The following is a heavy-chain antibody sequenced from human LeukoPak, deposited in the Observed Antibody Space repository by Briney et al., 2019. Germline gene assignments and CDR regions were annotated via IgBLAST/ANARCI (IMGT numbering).Heavy chain of an antibody. V-gene: IGHV4-39*07. CDR1: DDSISNNRYF. CDR3: ARDIDDVGALLDF. J-gene: IGHJ4*02. CDR2: INYSGRT. Sequence: WETLSLTCTISDDSISNNRYFWAWIRQPPGKGLEWIGRINYSGRTYYNPSLKSRLTMPVDTAKRQFSLKPISVTAADTALYYCARDIDDVGALLDFWGQGTLVTVSS. D-gene: IGHD1-26*01.